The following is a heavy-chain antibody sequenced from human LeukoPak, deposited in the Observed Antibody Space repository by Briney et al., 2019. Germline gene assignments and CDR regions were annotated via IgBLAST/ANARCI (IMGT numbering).Heavy chain of an antibody. V-gene: IGHV3-64*01. D-gene: IGHD5-24*01. CDR1: GFAFSTYA. Sequence: GGSLRLSCAASGFAFSTYAMHWVRQGPGKGLEYVSVISSDGGSTYYANSVKGRFTISRDNSKNTLYLQMVSLRADDMAAYYCARGRGLKSYYFYMDVWGKGTTVPVSS. J-gene: IGHJ6*03. CDR2: ISSDGGST. CDR3: ARGRGLKSYYFYMDV.